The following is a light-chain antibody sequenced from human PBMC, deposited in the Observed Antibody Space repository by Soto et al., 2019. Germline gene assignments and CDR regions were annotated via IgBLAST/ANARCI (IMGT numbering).Light chain of an antibody. Sequence: QSVLTQPPSASGTPGQRVTISCSGSRSNNGSKTVNWYQQLPGTVPKLLIYNSYQRPSGVPDRFSGSTSGTSASLAISGLQSEDEADYYCAAWDASLNGYVFGAGTKLTVL. CDR3: AAWDASLNGYV. V-gene: IGLV1-44*01. J-gene: IGLJ1*01. CDR1: RSNNGSKT. CDR2: NSY.